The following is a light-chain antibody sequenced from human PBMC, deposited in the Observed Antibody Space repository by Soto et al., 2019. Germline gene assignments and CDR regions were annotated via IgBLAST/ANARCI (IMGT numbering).Light chain of an antibody. J-gene: IGKJ3*01. Sequence: DIVMTQSPDSLAVSLGERATINCKSSRSILYSPTNRDYLAWYQQKPGQPPKLLIYWASTRESGVPDRFRGSWSGTDFTLTISSQQAEDVAVYYCHQYYTTVGSFGPGTKVDIK. CDR3: HQYYTTVGS. CDR1: RSILYSPTNRDY. V-gene: IGKV4-1*01. CDR2: WAS.